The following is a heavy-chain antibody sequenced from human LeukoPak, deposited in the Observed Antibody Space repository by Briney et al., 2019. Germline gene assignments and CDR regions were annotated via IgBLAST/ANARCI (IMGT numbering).Heavy chain of an antibody. J-gene: IGHJ4*02. V-gene: IGHV3-66*01. D-gene: IGHD5-24*01. CDR2: IYSGGST. CDR1: GFTVSSNY. CDR3: AKERGYGYNHIDY. Sequence: GGSLRLSCAASGFTVSSNYMSWVRQAPGKGLEWVSVIYSGGSTYYADSVKGRFTISRDNSKNTLYLQMNSLRAEDTAVYYCAKERGYGYNHIDYWGQGTLVTVSS.